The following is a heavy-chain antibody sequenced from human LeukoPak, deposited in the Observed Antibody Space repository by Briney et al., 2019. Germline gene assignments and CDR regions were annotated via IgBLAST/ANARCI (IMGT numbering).Heavy chain of an antibody. J-gene: IGHJ4*02. V-gene: IGHV3-9*01. CDR1: GFTFDDYA. Sequence: PGRSLRLSCAASGFTFDDYAMHWVRHAPGKGLEWVSTITWNSGSIGYADSVKGRFTISRDNAKNSLYLQMNSLRAEDTALYYCAKSESSGWPFDYWGQGTLVTVSS. D-gene: IGHD6-19*01. CDR2: ITWNSGSI. CDR3: AKSESSGWPFDY.